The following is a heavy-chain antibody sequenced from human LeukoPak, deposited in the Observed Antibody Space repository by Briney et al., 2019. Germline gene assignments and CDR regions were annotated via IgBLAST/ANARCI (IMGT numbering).Heavy chain of an antibody. Sequence: SVKVSCKASGYTFTGYYMHWVRQAPGQGLEWMGRIIPIFGTANYARKFQGRVTITTDESTSTAYMELSSLRSEDTAVYYCARGVDYGDYLYYYYMDVWGKGTTVTVSS. CDR2: IIPIFGTA. D-gene: IGHD4-17*01. J-gene: IGHJ6*03. CDR3: ARGVDYGDYLYYYYMDV. CDR1: GYTFTGYY. V-gene: IGHV1-69*05.